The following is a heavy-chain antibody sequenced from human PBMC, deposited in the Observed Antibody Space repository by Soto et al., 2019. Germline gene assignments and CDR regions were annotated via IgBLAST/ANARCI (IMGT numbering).Heavy chain of an antibody. J-gene: IGHJ6*04. CDR1: GFSFSSYN. Sequence: EEQLVQSGGGLVQPGGSLRLSCAASGFSFSSYNLFWVRQAPGKGLEYVSAVSRNGINTYYANSVKGRFTISRDNSKNIRYLQMGTLRAEGMAVYFCAITYYDFDVWGKGTAVSVPS. V-gene: IGHV3-64*01. D-gene: IGHD3-3*01. CDR3: AITYYDFDV. CDR2: VSRNGINT.